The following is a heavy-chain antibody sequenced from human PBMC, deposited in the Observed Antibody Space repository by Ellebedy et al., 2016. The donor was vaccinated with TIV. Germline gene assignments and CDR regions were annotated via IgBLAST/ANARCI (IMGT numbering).Heavy chain of an antibody. CDR3: ARKYIYGFD. J-gene: IGHJ4*02. CDR2: IYSGGAT. CDR1: GFTFSSYS. Sequence: PGGSLRLSCAASGFTFSSYSMMWVRQAPGKGLEWVSVIYSGGATSYADSVKGRFTISRDNSKNTLYLQMNSLRVEDTAVYYCARKYIYGFDWGQGTLVTVSS. V-gene: IGHV3-66*01. D-gene: IGHD5-18*01.